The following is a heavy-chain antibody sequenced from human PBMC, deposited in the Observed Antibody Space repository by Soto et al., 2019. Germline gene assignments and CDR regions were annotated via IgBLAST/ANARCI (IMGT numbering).Heavy chain of an antibody. D-gene: IGHD5-12*01. V-gene: IGHV4-31*03. CDR1: GGSISSGGYY. J-gene: IGHJ4*02. Sequence: TSETLSLTCTVSGGSISSGGYYWSWIRQHPGKGLEWIGYIYYSGSTYYNPSLKSRVTISVDTSKNQFSLKLSSVTAADTAVYYCARVVVATIKFDYWGQGTLVTVSS. CDR2: IYYSGST. CDR3: ARVVVATIKFDY.